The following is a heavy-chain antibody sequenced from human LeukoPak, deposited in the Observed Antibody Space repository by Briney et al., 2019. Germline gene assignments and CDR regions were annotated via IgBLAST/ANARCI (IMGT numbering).Heavy chain of an antibody. CDR2: IYYSGST. J-gene: IGHJ5*02. CDR1: GGSISSGDYY. CDR3: ARAYYDFWSGYYTVGRYWFDP. Sequence: PSQTLSLTCTVSGGSISSGDYYWSWIRQPPGKGLEWIGYIYYSGSTYYNPSLKSRVTISVDTSKNQFSLKLSSVTAADTAVYYCARAYYDFWSGYYTVGRYWFDPWGQGTLVTASS. D-gene: IGHD3-3*01. V-gene: IGHV4-30-4*01.